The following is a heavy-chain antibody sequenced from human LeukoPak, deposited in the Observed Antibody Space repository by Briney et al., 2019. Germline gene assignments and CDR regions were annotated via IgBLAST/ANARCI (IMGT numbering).Heavy chain of an antibody. CDR1: GFTFITYG. V-gene: IGHV3-23*01. Sequence: PGGSLRLSCAASGFTFITYGMSWVRQAPGKGLEWVSGISGSGGSTYYADSVKGRFTISRDNSKNTPYLQMNSLRADDTAVYYCAKDHWSGAPLYYFDYWGQGTLVTVSS. D-gene: IGHD3-3*01. CDR3: AKDHWSGAPLYYFDY. J-gene: IGHJ4*02. CDR2: ISGSGGST.